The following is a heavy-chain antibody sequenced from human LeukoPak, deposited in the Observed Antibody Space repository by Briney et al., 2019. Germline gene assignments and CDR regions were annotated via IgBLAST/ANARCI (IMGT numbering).Heavy chain of an antibody. CDR2: IYPADSDT. D-gene: IGHD5-24*01. CDR1: GYSFTSYW. CDR3: ARRRGDGYNSPFDY. J-gene: IGHJ4*02. V-gene: IGHV5-51*01. Sequence: GESLKISCKGSGYSFTSYWISWVRQMPGQGLEWMGNIYPADSDTRYSPSFQGQVTISVDKSISTAYLQWSSLKASDTAMYYCARRRGDGYNSPFDYWGQGTLVTVPS.